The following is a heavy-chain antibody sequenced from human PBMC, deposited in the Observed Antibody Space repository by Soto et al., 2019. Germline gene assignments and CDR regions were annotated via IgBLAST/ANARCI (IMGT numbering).Heavy chain of an antibody. CDR3: AHLDSSGWSCSPAANYHYYMAV. D-gene: IGHD6-19*01. Sequence: SGPTLVNPTQTLTLTCTFSGFSLSTSGVGVGWIRQPPGKALEWLALIYWDDDKRYSPSLKSRLTITKDTSKNQVVLTMTNMDPVDTATYYCAHLDSSGWSCSPAANYHYYMAVWGKGTTVTGSS. CDR2: IYWDDDK. J-gene: IGHJ6*03. V-gene: IGHV2-5*02. CDR1: GFSLSTSGVG.